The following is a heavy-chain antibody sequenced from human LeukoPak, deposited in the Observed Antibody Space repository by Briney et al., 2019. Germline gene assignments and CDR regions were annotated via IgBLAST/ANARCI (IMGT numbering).Heavy chain of an antibody. CDR1: GYMFTSYA. CDR3: ARGSGSPYYYYMDV. Sequence: ASVKVSCQASGYMFTSYAIHWVREAPGQGLEWLGWISVYNGKTDYAEGLQGRVTMTTDRSTNIAFMELRSLRSDDTAIYFCARGSGSPYYYYMDVWGKGTAVTVSS. V-gene: IGHV1-18*01. J-gene: IGHJ6*03. D-gene: IGHD3-10*01. CDR2: ISVYNGKT.